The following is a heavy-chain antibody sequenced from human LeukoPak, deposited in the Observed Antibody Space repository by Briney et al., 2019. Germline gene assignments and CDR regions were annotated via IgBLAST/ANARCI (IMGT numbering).Heavy chain of an antibody. CDR1: GGSISSYY. Sequence: SETLSLTCTVSGGSISSYYWSCIRQPPGEGLEWIGYIYYRGSTTHTTSLKSRVTTTIDTSKTKFALSLSSVTAADTSRYYCGSTNYNPSLKSRLTISVDTSKNQFSLKLSSVTAADTAVYYCARDGYCSSTSCRHDAFDIWGQGTMVTVAS. CDR2: IYYRGST. V-gene: IGHV4-59*01. D-gene: IGHD3-10*01. CDR3: GSTNYNPSLKSRLTISVDTSKNQFSLKLSSVTAADTAVYYCARDGYCSSTSCRHDAFDI. J-gene: IGHJ3*02.